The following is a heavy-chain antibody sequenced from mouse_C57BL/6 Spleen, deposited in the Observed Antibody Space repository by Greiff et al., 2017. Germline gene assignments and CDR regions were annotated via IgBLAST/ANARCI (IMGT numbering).Heavy chain of an antibody. V-gene: IGHV5-16*01. CDR3: ARDGYFPMDY. J-gene: IGHJ4*01. Sequence: FVAAGSSMKLSCTASGFTFSDYYMSWVRQVPEKGLEWVANIIYDGSSTYYLDSLKSRFIISRDNTKNMLYIRMSSLKSADTDTDKCARDGYFPMDYWGQGTSVTVSS. CDR2: IIYDGSST. CDR1: GFTFSDYY.